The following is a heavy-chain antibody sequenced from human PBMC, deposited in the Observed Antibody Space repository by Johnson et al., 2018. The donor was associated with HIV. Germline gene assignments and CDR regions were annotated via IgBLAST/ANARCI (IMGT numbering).Heavy chain of an antibody. CDR2: VYSGGST. CDR3: ACTRLGAFDI. D-gene: IGHD6-6*01. J-gene: IGHJ3*02. Sequence: VHLVESGGGVVQPGRSLRLSCAASGFTVSSNYMSWVRQAPGKGLESVSVVYSGGSTFYADSVKGRFTISRDNSGNTLYLQMDSLRVEDTAVYYCACTRLGAFDIWGQGTMVTVSS. CDR1: GFTVSSNY. V-gene: IGHV3-66*01.